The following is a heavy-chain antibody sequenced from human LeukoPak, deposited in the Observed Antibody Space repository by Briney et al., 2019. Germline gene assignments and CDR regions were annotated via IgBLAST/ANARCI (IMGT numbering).Heavy chain of an antibody. CDR2: IDYSGST. CDR3: AADTSGYRIFNY. V-gene: IGHV4-31*03. CDR1: GGSISRGGYC. D-gene: IGHD3-22*01. Sequence: SETLSLTCTVSGGSISRGGYCWSWIRQHPGKGLEWIGYIDYSGSTFYNPSLKSRLTMSIDTTKNQFSLKLSSVTAADTAVYYCAADTSGYRIFNYWGQGTLVTVSS. J-gene: IGHJ4*02.